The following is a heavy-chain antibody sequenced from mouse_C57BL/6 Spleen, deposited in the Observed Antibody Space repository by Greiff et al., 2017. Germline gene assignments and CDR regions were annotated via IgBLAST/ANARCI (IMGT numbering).Heavy chain of an antibody. V-gene: IGHV1-9*01. Sequence: QVQLQQSGAELMKPGASVKLSCKATGYTFTGYWIEWVKQRPGHGLEWIGEILPGSGSTNSNEKFKGKATFTADTSSNTAYMQLSSLTTEDSAIYDCARRGITTVVHWYVDVWGTGTTVTGSS. J-gene: IGHJ1*03. CDR1: GYTFTGYW. CDR2: ILPGSGST. CDR3: ARRGITTVVHWYVDV. D-gene: IGHD1-1*01.